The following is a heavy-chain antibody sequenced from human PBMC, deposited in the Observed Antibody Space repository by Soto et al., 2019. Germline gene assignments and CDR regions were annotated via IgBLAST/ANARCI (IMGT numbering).Heavy chain of an antibody. J-gene: IGHJ4*02. V-gene: IGHV3-74*01. CDR1: GFIFKMYW. CDR3: TRGPRPISTGTGAY. CDR2: IYNDGTYS. Sequence: GGSLRLSCAASGFIFKMYWMHWVRQSPGKGLVWISRIYNDGTYSDYADSVRGRFTISRDNVDDTLYLQMNNLRAEDSGLYYCTRGPRPISTGTGAYWGQGTQVTVSS. D-gene: IGHD3-10*01.